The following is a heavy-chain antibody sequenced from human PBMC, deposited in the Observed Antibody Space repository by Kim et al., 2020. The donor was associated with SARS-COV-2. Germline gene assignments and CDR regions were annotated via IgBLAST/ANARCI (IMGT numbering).Heavy chain of an antibody. CDR1: GFSFRTYS. CDR2: ITCGDDINI. Sequence: GGSLRLSCAASGFSFRTYSMNWVRQAPGKGLEWLSYITCGDDINIRYAYSVRGRFTNSKDNAKNSLYLQMNSLRADDTALYYCASFHAVDVWGQGTMVTVSS. J-gene: IGHJ3*01. V-gene: IGHV3-48*04. CDR3: ASFHAVDV.